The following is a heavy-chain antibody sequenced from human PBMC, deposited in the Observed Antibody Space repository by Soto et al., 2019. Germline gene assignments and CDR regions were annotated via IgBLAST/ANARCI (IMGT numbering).Heavy chain of an antibody. D-gene: IGHD1-1*01. CDR1: GFTFGNYW. J-gene: IGHJ4*02. V-gene: IGHV3-74*01. CDR3: ARGGLETFDH. Sequence: GGSLRLSCAASGFTFGNYWMHWVRQAPGKGLVWVSRISDYGRINYADSVKDRFIISRDDARSELYLQLNDLRVEDTATYYCARGGLETFDHWGQGALVTVSS. CDR2: ISDYGRI.